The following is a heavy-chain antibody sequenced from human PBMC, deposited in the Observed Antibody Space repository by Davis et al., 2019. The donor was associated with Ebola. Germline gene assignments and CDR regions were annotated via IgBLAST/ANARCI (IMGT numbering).Heavy chain of an antibody. Sequence: GESLKISCAGPEFVFSTFTMNWVLQAPGKGLEWGSSISSRGLYKYYADSVKGRFTISRDNAKNSLYLQMNSLRAEDTGVYFCARDPVDPESDYYLYGMDLWGKGTTVTVSS. D-gene: IGHD3-22*01. V-gene: IGHV3-21*01. CDR2: ISSRGLYK. CDR1: EFVFSTFT. J-gene: IGHJ6*04. CDR3: ARDPVDPESDYYLYGMDL.